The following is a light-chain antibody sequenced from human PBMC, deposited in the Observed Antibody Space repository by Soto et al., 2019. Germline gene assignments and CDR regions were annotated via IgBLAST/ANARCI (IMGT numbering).Light chain of an antibody. CDR1: SSNIGAGYD. Sequence: QSVLTQPPSVSGAPGQRVTISCTGSSSNIGAGYDVHWYQQLPGTAPKLLIYGNSNRPSGVPDRFSGSKSGTSASLAITGLQAEDEADYYCQSYDSSLSGIYVLGNGTKVT. CDR3: QSYDSSLSGIYV. CDR2: GNS. J-gene: IGLJ1*01. V-gene: IGLV1-40*01.